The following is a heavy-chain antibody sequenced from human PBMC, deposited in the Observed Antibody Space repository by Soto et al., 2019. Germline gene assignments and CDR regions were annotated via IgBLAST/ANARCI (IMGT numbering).Heavy chain of an antibody. CDR1: GGDLRNSG. Sequence: QVHLVQSGAEMKKPGSSVKVSCKVSGGDLRNSGISWVRQAPGQGLEWMGGIFPLLAMVDYSQKFQGRVTITADESTNTAYMDLGSLRSEDTAVYYCAKEDGAGFKPWGQGTLVIVSS. J-gene: IGHJ4*02. CDR3: AKEDGAGFKP. CDR2: IFPLLAMV. V-gene: IGHV1-69*04. D-gene: IGHD1-26*01.